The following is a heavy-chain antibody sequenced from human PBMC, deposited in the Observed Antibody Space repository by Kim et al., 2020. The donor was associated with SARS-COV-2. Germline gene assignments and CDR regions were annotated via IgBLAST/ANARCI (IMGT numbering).Heavy chain of an antibody. CDR3: ARDGRHYGSGSPGYWYGMDV. Sequence: ASVKVSCKAAGYTFTTYDMHWVRQAPGQSLEWMGWIVTGDGATKYSHHIQGRVTFTRDTAASTVYMELRSLRSEDTAVYFCARDGRHYGSGSPGYWYGMDVWGQGATVTVS. CDR2: IVTGDGAT. CDR1: GYTFTTYD. J-gene: IGHJ6*02. V-gene: IGHV1-3*04. D-gene: IGHD3-10*01.